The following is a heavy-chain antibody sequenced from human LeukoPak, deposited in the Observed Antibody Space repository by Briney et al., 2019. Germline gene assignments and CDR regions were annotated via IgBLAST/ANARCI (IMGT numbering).Heavy chain of an antibody. CDR3: ARDPVSHSDNNGYLQVGMDV. J-gene: IGHJ6*02. V-gene: IGHV6-1*01. CDR1: GDSVSSNSAA. D-gene: IGHD3-22*01. CDR2: TFYRSRWYN. Sequence: SQTLSLTCAISGDSVSSNSAAWNWIRQSPSRGLEWLGRTFYRSRWYNDYALSVKSRVTINPDTSKNQFSLQLTSVTPEDTAVYYCARDPVSHSDNNGYLQVGMDVWGQGTTVTVSS.